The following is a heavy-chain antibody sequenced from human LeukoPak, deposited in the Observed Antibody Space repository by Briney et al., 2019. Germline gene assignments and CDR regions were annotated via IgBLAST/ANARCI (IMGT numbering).Heavy chain of an antibody. CDR3: ARDSPRGYCSGGSCYAWFDP. Sequence: PGGSLRLSCAASGFTFSNYWMHWVRQVPGKGLVWVSRINPDGSGTDYADSVKGRFTISRDNAKNSLYLQMNSLRAEDTAVYYCARDSPRGYCSGGSCYAWFDPWGQGTLVTVSS. D-gene: IGHD2-15*01. J-gene: IGHJ5*02. CDR1: GFTFSNYW. CDR2: INPDGSGT. V-gene: IGHV3-74*01.